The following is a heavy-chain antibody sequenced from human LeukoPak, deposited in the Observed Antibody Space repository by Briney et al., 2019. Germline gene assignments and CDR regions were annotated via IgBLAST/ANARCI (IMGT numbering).Heavy chain of an antibody. J-gene: IGHJ4*02. Sequence: GGSLRLSCAASGLTFSSYWMSWVRQAPGKGLEWVANINQGGSANYYVDSVKGRLTISRDNAKSSLYLQMNSLRAEDTAVYYCARVSCGGGTCYTYFDSWGRGTPVTVSS. CDR3: ARVSCGGGTCYTYFDS. D-gene: IGHD2-15*01. V-gene: IGHV3-7*02. CDR1: GLTFSSYW. CDR2: INQGGSAN.